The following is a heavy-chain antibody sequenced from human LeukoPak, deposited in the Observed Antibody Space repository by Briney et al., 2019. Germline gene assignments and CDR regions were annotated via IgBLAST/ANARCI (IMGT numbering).Heavy chain of an antibody. CDR3: GMAMDV. V-gene: IGHV3-21*04. CDR2: ISSSRNYI. J-gene: IGHJ6*02. Sequence: PGGSLRLSCAASGFTFSSYSMNWVRQAPGKGLEWVSYISSSRNYIFYADSVKGRFTISRDNAKNSLYLQMSSLRAEDTAVYYCGMAMDVWGRGTTVTVSS. CDR1: GFTFSSYS. D-gene: IGHD5-24*01.